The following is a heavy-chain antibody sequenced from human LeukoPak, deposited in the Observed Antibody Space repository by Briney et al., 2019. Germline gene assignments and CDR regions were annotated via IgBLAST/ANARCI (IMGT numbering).Heavy chain of an antibody. D-gene: IGHD1-14*01. J-gene: IGHJ4*02. CDR2: IKKEGRDK. CDR3: ARDPRTGFDY. CDR1: GFTFRNYW. Sequence: GGSLRLSCAASGFTFRNYWTTSVRQAPGKGVEWGANIKKEGRDKYYVDSVKGRFTISRDNAKSSLYLQMNSLRVEDTAVYYCARDPRTGFDYWGQGTLVTVSS. V-gene: IGHV3-7*03.